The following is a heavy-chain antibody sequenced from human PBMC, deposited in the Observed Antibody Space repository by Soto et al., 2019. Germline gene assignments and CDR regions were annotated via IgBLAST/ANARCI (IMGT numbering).Heavy chain of an antibody. D-gene: IGHD1-26*01. J-gene: IGHJ4*02. CDR2: ISSKSKTI. CDR3: AREDIVGTRSFDY. CDR1: GFTFSSYS. Sequence: GGSLRLSCAASGFTFSSYSMNWVRQAPGKGLEWLSYISSKSKTIYYTDSVKGRFTISRDNAKDSLYLQMNSLRDEDTALYYCAREDIVGTRSFDYWGQGTLVTVSS. V-gene: IGHV3-48*02.